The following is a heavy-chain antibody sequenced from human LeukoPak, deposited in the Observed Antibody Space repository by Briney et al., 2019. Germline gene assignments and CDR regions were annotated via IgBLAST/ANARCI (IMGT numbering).Heavy chain of an antibody. J-gene: IGHJ4*02. CDR3: AKEIYGDLKSDY. V-gene: IGHV3-30*02. CDR1: GFTFSSYG. Sequence: GGSLRLSCAASGFTFSSYGMHWVRQAPGKGLEWVSFIRNGGSHKYYADSVKGRFTISSDNSKNTVYLQMNSLRAEDTAVYYCAKEIYGDLKSDYWGQGTLVTVSS. D-gene: IGHD4-17*01. CDR2: IRNGGSHK.